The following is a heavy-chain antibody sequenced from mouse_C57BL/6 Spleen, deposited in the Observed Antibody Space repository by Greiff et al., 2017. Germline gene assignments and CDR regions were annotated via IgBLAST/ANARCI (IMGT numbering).Heavy chain of an antibody. V-gene: IGHV1-72*01. CDR3: AREELTGPYYYAMDY. CDR2: IDPNSGGT. CDR1: GYTFTSYW. J-gene: IGHJ4*01. Sequence: QQSCKASGYTFTSYWMHWVKQRPGRGLEWIGRIDPNSGGTKYNEKFKSKATLTVDKPSSTAYMQLSSLTSEDSAVYYCAREELTGPYYYAMDYWGQGTSVTVSS. D-gene: IGHD4-1*01.